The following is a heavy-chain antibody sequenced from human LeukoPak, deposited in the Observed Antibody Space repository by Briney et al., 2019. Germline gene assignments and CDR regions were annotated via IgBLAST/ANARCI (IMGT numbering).Heavy chain of an antibody. CDR3: ARIPHPDYADAQ. V-gene: IGHV3-48*03. J-gene: IGHJ4*02. D-gene: IGHD4-17*01. CDR2: ISSSGGTM. CDR1: GFTVSSFE. Sequence: GGSLRLSCEASGFTVSSFEINWVRQAPGKGLEWVSYISSSGGTMDYADSVKGRLTVSRDNGKKLVHLQLNSLRAEDTAVYFCARIPHPDYADAQWGQGTLVIVSS.